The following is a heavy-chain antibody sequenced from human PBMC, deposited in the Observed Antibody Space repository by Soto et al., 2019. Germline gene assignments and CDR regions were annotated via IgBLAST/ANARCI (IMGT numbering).Heavy chain of an antibody. CDR1: GFIFSNAW. J-gene: IGHJ4*02. CDR2: IKKKADGGTT. Sequence: EVQLVESGGVLVKPGGSLRLSCAASGFIFSNAWMSWVRQAPGKGLEWVGLIKKKADGGTTDYAAPLKGRFTISRDDSKNTLYLQMSSLKTEDTAVYYCRTQWMDWGQGTLVTVSS. V-gene: IGHV3-15*01. D-gene: IGHD6-19*01. CDR3: RTQWMD.